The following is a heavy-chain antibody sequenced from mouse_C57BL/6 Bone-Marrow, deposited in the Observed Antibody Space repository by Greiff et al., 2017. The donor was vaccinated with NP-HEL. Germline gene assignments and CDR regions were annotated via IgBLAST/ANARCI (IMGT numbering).Heavy chain of an antibody. V-gene: IGHV5-6*01. CDR3: ARPRGNGEDYDAMDD. D-gene: IGHD2-1*01. CDR2: ISSGGSYT. J-gene: IGHJ4*01. CDR1: GFTFSSYG. Sequence: EVKVVESGGDLVKPGGSLKLSCAASGFTFSSYGMSWVRQTPDKRLEWVATISSGGSYTYYPDSVKGRFTISRDNAKNTLYLQLSSLKSEDTAVYYWARPRGNGEDYDAMDDWGQGTSVTVSS.